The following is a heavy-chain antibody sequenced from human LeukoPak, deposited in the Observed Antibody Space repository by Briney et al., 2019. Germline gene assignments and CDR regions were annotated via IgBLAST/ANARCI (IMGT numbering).Heavy chain of an antibody. V-gene: IGHV3-74*01. J-gene: IGHJ4*02. CDR1: GFTFSRHL. CDR2: VKSDGTAT. Sequence: PGGSLRLSCAASGFTFSRHLMHWVRQAQGTGLVWVSSVKSDGTATNYADSVKGRFTISRDNARNTLYLQMNSLRVEDTAVYYCVRKFATGDWGQGTLVTVSS. D-gene: IGHD1-14*01. CDR3: VRKFATGD.